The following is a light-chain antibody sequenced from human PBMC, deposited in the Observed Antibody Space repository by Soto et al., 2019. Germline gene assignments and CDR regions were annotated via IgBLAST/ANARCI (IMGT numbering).Light chain of an antibody. CDR3: QHRTSRYT. V-gene: IGKV3-11*01. Sequence: EIVLTQSPATLSLSPGESATLSCTASQSVNSYLAWYQHRPGQAPRLLIYDTFNRATGVPARFSGSGSGTDFTLTISSLEPEDLAVYYCQHRTSRYTFGQGTKVDIK. CDR1: QSVNSY. CDR2: DTF. J-gene: IGKJ2*01.